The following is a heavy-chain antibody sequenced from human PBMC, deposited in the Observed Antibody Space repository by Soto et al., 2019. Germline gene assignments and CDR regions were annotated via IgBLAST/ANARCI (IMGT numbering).Heavy chain of an antibody. CDR2: ISGSSTYI. D-gene: IGHD5-12*01. CDR3: VRGWLRDPWMY. Sequence: EVQLVESGGGLVKPGGSLRLSCAASGFIFSRYTMNWVRQAPGKGLEWVSSISGSSTYIHYTDSVKGRFTISRGNSLYLQMSSLRAEDTAVYYCVRGWLRDPWMYWGQGTLVTVSS. J-gene: IGHJ4*02. V-gene: IGHV3-21*01. CDR1: GFIFSRYT.